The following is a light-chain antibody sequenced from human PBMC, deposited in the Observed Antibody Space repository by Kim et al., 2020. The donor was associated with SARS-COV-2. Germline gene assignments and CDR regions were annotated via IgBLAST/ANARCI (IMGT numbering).Light chain of an antibody. CDR1: KLVDKY. J-gene: IGLJ2*01. Sequence: SVSPGQTASITCSGDKLVDKYAGWYQQKPGQSPVLVIYQDSKRPSGIPERFSGSNSGNTATLTISGTQAMDEADYYCQAWDSSYVVFGGGTQLTVL. V-gene: IGLV3-1*01. CDR3: QAWDSSYVV. CDR2: QDS.